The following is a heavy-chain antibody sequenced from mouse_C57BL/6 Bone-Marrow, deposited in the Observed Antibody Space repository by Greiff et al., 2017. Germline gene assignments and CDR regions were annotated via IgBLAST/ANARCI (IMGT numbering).Heavy chain of an antibody. V-gene: IGHV1-9*01. CDR1: GYTFTGYW. J-gene: IGHJ3*01. CDR2: ILPGSGST. CDR3: ARPPYYYVSEWFAY. D-gene: IGHD1-1*01. Sequence: QVQLQQSGAELMKPGASVKLSCKATGYTFTGYWIEWVKQRPGHGLEWIGEILPGSGSTNYNQKFKGKATFTADTSSTTAYMQLSSLTTEDSAIYYCARPPYYYVSEWFAYWGQGTLVTVSA.